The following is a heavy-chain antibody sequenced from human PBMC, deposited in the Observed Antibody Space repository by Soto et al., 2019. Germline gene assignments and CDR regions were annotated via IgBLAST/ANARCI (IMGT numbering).Heavy chain of an antibody. V-gene: IGHV3-30*18. D-gene: IGHD4-4*01. CDR3: AKLPGNYRYYGMDV. J-gene: IGHJ6*01. CDR2: ISYDGSNR. Sequence: QVQLVESGGGVGQPGRSLRLSCAASGFTFSSYGMHWVRQAPGKGLEWVAVISYDGSNRYYADSVKGRFTISRDNSKNTLYLQMNSLRAEDTAVYYCAKLPGNYRYYGMDVWGQGTTVTVSS. CDR1: GFTFSSYG.